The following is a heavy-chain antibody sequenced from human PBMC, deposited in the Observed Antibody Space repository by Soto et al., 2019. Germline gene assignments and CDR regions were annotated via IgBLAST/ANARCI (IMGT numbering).Heavy chain of an antibody. Sequence: QVYLEESGGGVVQPGRSLRLSCAASGFTFDNFAMHWVRQAPGKGLEWVAVIWYDGSNKYYADSVKGRFSISRDNSKNTLSLQISSLRADDTAVYYCAKAGHGDYGWSWGQGTPVTVSS. D-gene: IGHD4-17*01. CDR1: GFTFDNFA. J-gene: IGHJ4*02. CDR3: AKAGHGDYGWS. CDR2: IWYDGSNK. V-gene: IGHV3-33*06.